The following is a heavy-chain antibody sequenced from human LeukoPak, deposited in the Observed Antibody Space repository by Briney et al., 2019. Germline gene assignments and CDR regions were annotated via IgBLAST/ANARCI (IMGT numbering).Heavy chain of an antibody. D-gene: IGHD3-10*01. CDR2: LGSDGRT. Sequence: SGGSLRLSCEASGFGVSGNAMAWVRQAAGKGLQWVSGLGSDGRTHYADSVRGRFTISRDESKNTVYLQMNSLRAEDTAVYYCARGGVRGILLPVDYWGQGTLVTVSS. CDR3: ARGGVRGILLPVDY. V-gene: IGHV3-23*01. CDR1: GFGVSGNA. J-gene: IGHJ4*02.